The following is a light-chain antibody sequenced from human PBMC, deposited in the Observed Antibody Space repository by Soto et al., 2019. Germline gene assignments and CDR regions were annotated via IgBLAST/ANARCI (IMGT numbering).Light chain of an antibody. V-gene: IGKV3-20*01. J-gene: IGKJ4*01. Sequence: EIVLTQSPCTLSLSPGERATLSCRASQSIASSYLAWYQQKPGQPPRLLLYRTFNRATGIPDRFSGSGSGAVFPLTIRRLEPDDFAVYFCQQFSRPPLTFGGGTKVEI. CDR2: RTF. CDR3: QQFSRPPLT. CDR1: QSIASSY.